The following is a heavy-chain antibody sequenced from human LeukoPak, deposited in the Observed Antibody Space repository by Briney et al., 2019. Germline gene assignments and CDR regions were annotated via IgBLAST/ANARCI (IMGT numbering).Heavy chain of an antibody. CDR3: AKDWDYDILTGYSS. D-gene: IGHD3-9*01. CDR1: GFTFSSYA. CDR2: ISGSGGST. Sequence: GGSLRLSCAASGFTFSSYAMSWVRPAPGKGLEWVSAISGSGGSTYYADSVKGRFTISRDNSKNTLYLQMNSLRAEDTAVYYCAKDWDYDILTGYSSWGQGTLVTVSS. V-gene: IGHV3-23*01. J-gene: IGHJ4*02.